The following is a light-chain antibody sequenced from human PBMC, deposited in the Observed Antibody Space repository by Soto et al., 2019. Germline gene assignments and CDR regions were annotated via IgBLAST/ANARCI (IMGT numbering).Light chain of an antibody. V-gene: IGKV3-11*01. CDR2: DAS. Sequence: EIVLTQSPSTLYLSPGDRVTLSCRASQSVSSYLAWYQQKPGQGPKLLIYDASNMDTGIPTRFSGSGSGTDYTLIISSLEPEDFDVYYCQQHSNWPPYTFGQGTKLEIK. J-gene: IGKJ2*01. CDR3: QQHSNWPPYT. CDR1: QSVSSY.